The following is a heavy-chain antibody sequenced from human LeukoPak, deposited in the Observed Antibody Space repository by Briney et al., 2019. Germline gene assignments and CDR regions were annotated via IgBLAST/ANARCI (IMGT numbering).Heavy chain of an antibody. CDR3: ARDSSAARPNFQY. CDR2: IYYSGST. Sequence: SETLSLTCTVSGGSISSYYWSWIRQPPGKGLEWIGYIYYSGSTNYNPSLKSRVTISVDTSKNQFSLKLSSVTAADTAVYYCARDSSAARPNFQYWGQGTLVTVSS. CDR1: GGSISSYY. J-gene: IGHJ1*01. V-gene: IGHV4-59*01. D-gene: IGHD6-6*01.